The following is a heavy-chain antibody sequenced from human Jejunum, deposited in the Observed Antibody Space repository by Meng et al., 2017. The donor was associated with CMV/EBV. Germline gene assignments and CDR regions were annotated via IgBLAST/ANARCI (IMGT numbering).Heavy chain of an antibody. CDR2: ISSYNDNT. V-gene: IGHV1-18*01. D-gene: IGHD1-26*01. Sequence: SGYTFTTFGINWARQAPGQGLEWMGWISSYNDNTHYAQKFQGRVTMTTDTYTNTAYMELRSLKSDDTAVYYCARDASVLYSGSYADFWGQGSLVTVSS. CDR3: ARDASVLYSGSYADF. CDR1: GYTFTTFG. J-gene: IGHJ4*02.